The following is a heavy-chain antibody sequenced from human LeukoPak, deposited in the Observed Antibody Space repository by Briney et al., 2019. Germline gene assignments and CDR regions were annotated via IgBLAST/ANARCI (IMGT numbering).Heavy chain of an antibody. Sequence: GESLKISFEASGYSFTTYWIGWLRQMPGKGLEWMGIIYAGDSETRYSPSFQGQVTISVDKSIITAYLQWSSLKASDTAMYYCARRSGGGYYFDNWGQGTLVTVSS. CDR3: ARRSGGGYYFDN. CDR2: IYAGDSET. D-gene: IGHD6-19*01. V-gene: IGHV5-51*01. CDR1: GYSFTTYW. J-gene: IGHJ4*02.